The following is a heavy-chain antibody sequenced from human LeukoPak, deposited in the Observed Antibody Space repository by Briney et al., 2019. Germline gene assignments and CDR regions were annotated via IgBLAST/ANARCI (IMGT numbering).Heavy chain of an antibody. J-gene: IGHJ4*02. CDR1: GGSMDKYY. D-gene: IGHD5-12*01. CDR3: ARAYFDVDIVATILTYFDY. CDR2: IYYSGST. V-gene: IGHV4-59*08. Sequence: SETLSLTCTVSGGSMDKYYWNWIRQSPGKGLEWIGYIYYSGSTNYNPSLKSRVTISVDTSKNQFSLKLSSVTAADTAVYYCARAYFDVDIVATILTYFDYWGQGTLVTVSS.